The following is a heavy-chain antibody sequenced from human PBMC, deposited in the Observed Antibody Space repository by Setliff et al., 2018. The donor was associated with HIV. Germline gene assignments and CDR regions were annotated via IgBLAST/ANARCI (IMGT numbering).Heavy chain of an antibody. Sequence: ASVNVSCKASGYTFTSSDINWVRQATGQGLEWMGWMNPNSGNTGYAQKFQGRVTMTRDTSIRTAYMELSSLRSEDTAVYYCARGAWYTSGWYSSRYLDVWGKGTTVTVSS. V-gene: IGHV1-8*02. CDR2: MNPNSGNT. D-gene: IGHD6-19*01. CDR3: ARGAWYTSGWYSSRYLDV. CDR1: GYTFTSSD. J-gene: IGHJ6*03.